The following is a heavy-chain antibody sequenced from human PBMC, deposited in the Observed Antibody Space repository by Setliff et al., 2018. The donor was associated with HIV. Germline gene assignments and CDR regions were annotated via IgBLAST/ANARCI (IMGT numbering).Heavy chain of an antibody. J-gene: IGHJ4*02. V-gene: IGHV3-21*01. D-gene: IGHD2-2*01. CDR3: ARVPADF. CDR2: ISSSSTYI. Sequence: GGSLRLSCAASGFSFSTYSMMWVRQAPGKGLEWVSSISSSSTYIYYADSVRGRFTISRDNARNSLYLQMNSLRADDTAVYSCARVPADFWGQGTLVTVSS. CDR1: GFSFSTYS.